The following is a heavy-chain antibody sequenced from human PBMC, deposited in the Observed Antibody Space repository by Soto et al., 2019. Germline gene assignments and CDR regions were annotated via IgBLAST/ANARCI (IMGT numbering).Heavy chain of an antibody. V-gene: IGHV1-2*04. J-gene: IGHJ4*02. CDR1: GYTFTGYY. CDR2: INPNSGGT. D-gene: IGHD3-10*01. CDR3: ARGMTYYCGSQNFDY. Sequence: ASVKVSCKASGYTFTGYYMHWVRQAPGQGLEWMGWINPNSGGTNYAQKFQGWVTMTRDTSISTAYMELSRLRSDDTAVYYCARGMTYYCGSQNFDYWGQGTLVTGSS.